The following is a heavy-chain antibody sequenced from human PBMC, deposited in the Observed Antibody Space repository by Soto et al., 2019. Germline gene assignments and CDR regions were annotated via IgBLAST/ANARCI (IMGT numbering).Heavy chain of an antibody. V-gene: IGHV3-23*01. CDR2: ISGSGGSP. CDR1: GFTFSSYA. D-gene: IGHD1-20*01. J-gene: IGHJ6*02. CDR3: AIGDNSDYYYRQDV. Sequence: GGSLSLSCAASGFTFSSYAMCWVRQAPGKGLEWVSAISGSGGSPYYADSVKGRFTISRDNSKNTLYLQMNSLRAEDTAVYYCAIGDNSDYYYRQDVWGQGTTVHVSS.